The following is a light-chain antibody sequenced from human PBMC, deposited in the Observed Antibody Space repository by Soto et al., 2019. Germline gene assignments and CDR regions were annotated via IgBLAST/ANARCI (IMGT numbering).Light chain of an antibody. Sequence: DIQLTQSPSTLSASVGDRVTITCRASQIISPWLAWYQQKPGKAPNLLIYKASSLQSGVPSRFSGSGSGTEFTLTISSLQPDDFATYYCQQYNSWPLTFGGGTKVEIK. CDR2: KAS. CDR1: QIISPW. V-gene: IGKV1-5*03. CDR3: QQYNSWPLT. J-gene: IGKJ4*01.